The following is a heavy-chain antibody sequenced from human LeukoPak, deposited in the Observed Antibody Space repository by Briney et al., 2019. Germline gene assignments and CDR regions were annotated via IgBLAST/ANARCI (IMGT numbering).Heavy chain of an antibody. V-gene: IGHV3-74*01. CDR3: ATAGNYRFDY. J-gene: IGHJ4*02. Sequence: GGSLRLSCAASGFTFSNYWVHWVRQAPGKGLVWVSRINPDGSTMNYADSVKGRFTISRDNAKNTLYLQMNSLRAEDTAVYYCATAGNYRFDYWGQGTLVTVSS. CDR1: GFTFSNYW. D-gene: IGHD1-7*01. CDR2: INPDGSTM.